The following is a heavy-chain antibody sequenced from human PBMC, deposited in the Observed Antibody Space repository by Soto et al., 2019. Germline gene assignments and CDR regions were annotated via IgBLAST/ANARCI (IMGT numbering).Heavy chain of an antibody. CDR3: ARTLRFLEAEDWFDP. CDR2: IYYSGST. D-gene: IGHD3-3*01. J-gene: IGHJ5*02. V-gene: IGHV4-30-4*01. Sequence: SETLSLTCTVSGGSISSGDYYWSWIRQPPGKGLEWIGYIYYSGSTYYNPSLKSRVTISVDTSKNQFSLKLSSVTAADTAVYYCARTLRFLEAEDWFDPWGQGTLVTVSS. CDR1: GGSISSGDYY.